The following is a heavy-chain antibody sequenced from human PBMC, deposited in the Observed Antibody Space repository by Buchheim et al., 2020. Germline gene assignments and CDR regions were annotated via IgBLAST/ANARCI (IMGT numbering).Heavy chain of an antibody. V-gene: IGHV4-34*01. CDR1: GGSFSGYY. J-gene: IGHJ4*02. D-gene: IGHD6-13*01. CDR3: ARGPGLVGAAGTIDY. Sequence: QVQLQQWGAGLLKPSETLSLTCAVYGGSFSGYYWSWIRQPPGKGLEWIGEINHSGSTNYNPSLKSRVTISVDTSKNQFSLKLSSVTAADTAVYYCARGPGLVGAAGTIDYWGQGTL. CDR2: INHSGST.